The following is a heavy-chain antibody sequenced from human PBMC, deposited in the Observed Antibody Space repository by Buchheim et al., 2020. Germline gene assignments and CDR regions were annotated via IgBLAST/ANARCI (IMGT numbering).Heavy chain of an antibody. Sequence: QVQLQESGPGLVKPSQTLSLTCTVSGGSISSGSYYWSWIRQPAGKGLEWIGRIYTSGSTNYNPSLKSRVTISVDTSKNQFSLKLSSVTAADTAVYYCARGSYYYDSSGYYGVGFDYWGQGTL. CDR3: ARGSYYYDSSGYYGVGFDY. D-gene: IGHD3-22*01. J-gene: IGHJ4*02. CDR2: IYTSGST. V-gene: IGHV4-61*02. CDR1: GGSISSGSYY.